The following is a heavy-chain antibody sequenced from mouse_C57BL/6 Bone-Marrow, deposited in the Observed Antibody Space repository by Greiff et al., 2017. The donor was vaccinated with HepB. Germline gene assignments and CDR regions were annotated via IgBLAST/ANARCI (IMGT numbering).Heavy chain of an antibody. D-gene: IGHD1-1*02. J-gene: IGHJ4*01. CDR1: GYTFSSYW. V-gene: IGHV1-55*01. Sequence: QVQLQQPGAELVKPGASVKMSCKASGYTFSSYWITWVKQRPGQGLEWIGDIYPGSGSTNYNEKFKSKATLTVDTSSSTAYMQLSSLTSEDSAVYYCASGGYPYYAMDYWGQGTSVTVSS. CDR2: IYPGSGST. CDR3: ASGGYPYYAMDY.